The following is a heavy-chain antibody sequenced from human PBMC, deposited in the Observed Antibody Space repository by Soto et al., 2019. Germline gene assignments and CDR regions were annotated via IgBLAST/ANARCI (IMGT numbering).Heavy chain of an antibody. CDR1: GGSMYIYY. D-gene: IGHD2-2*01. CDR3: ARGPCSSTSCYGFDF. CDR2: IYYTGSP. V-gene: IGHV4-59*07. J-gene: IGHJ4*02. Sequence: SDTLALTCTLCGGSMYIYYVGWVRKPPGKGLEWIGYIYYTGSPKYNPSLQSRVTISVDRFKNQFSLTVNSVAAADAAVYYCARGPCSSTSCYGFDFWGRGTLVTVSS.